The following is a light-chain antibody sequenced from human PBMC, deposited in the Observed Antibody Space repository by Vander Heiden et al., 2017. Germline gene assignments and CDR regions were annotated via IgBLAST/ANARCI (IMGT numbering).Light chain of an antibody. CDR2: WAS. CDR1: QTILYSPNNRND. J-gene: IGKJ3*01. Sequence: DIVMTQSPDSLAVSLGERATIKCKSSQTILYSPNNRNDLAWYQQKPGQPPKLLIYWASTRESGVPDRFSGSGSGTDFTLTISGLQAEDVAVYYCQQYYSTPPSFTFGPGTKVEIK. CDR3: QQYYSTPPSFT. V-gene: IGKV4-1*01.